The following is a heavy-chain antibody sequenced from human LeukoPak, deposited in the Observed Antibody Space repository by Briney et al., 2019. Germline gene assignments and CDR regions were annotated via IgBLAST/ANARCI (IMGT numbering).Heavy chain of an antibody. CDR1: GFTVSSTY. CDR2: LHSGVTT. Sequence: GGSLRLSCVVSGFTVSSTYMSWVRQAPGEELEWVSVLHSGVTTYYADSVKGRFTISRDNSKNTLYLQMNSLRAEDTAVYYCARGGDIVGATRSAFDIWGQGTMVTVSS. CDR3: ARGGDIVGATRSAFDI. D-gene: IGHD1-26*01. J-gene: IGHJ3*02. V-gene: IGHV3-53*01.